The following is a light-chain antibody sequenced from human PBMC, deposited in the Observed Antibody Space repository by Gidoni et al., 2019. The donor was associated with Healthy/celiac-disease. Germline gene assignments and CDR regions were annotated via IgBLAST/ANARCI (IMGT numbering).Light chain of an antibody. J-gene: IGLJ7*01. Sequence: SYELTPPPSVSVSPGQTARITCSGDALPKQYAYWYQQKPGQAPVLVIYKDSERPSGIPERFSGSSSGTTVTLTISGVQAEDEADYYCQSADSSGTYAVFGGDTQLTVL. V-gene: IGLV3-25*03. CDR2: KDS. CDR1: ALPKQY. CDR3: QSADSSGTYAV.